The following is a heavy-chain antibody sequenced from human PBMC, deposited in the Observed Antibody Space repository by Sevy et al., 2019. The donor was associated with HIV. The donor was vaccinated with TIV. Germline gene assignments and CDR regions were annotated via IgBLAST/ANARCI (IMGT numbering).Heavy chain of an antibody. Sequence: SETLSLTCTVSGGSISSYYWSWIRQPPGKGLEWIGYIYYSGSTNYNPSLKSRVTISVDTSKNQFSLKLSSVTAADTAVYYCARFGVVVTASRAFDIWGQGTMVTVS. V-gene: IGHV4-59*01. CDR2: IYYSGST. CDR3: ARFGVVVTASRAFDI. J-gene: IGHJ3*02. D-gene: IGHD2-21*02. CDR1: GGSISSYY.